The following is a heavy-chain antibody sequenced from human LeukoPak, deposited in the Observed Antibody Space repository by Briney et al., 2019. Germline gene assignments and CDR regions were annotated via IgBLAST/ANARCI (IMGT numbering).Heavy chain of an antibody. Sequence: SETLSLTCTVSGGSISRGNGGGWVGRPPGKGLDWIGEIHDTGSTNYNPPLKSRVTMSLDKSKNQFSLNLNSVTAADTAVYYCATYYDILSGYTFDYWGQGTLVAVSS. V-gene: IGHV4-4*02. CDR1: GGSISRGNG. D-gene: IGHD3-9*01. J-gene: IGHJ4*02. CDR3: ATYYDILSGYTFDY. CDR2: IHDTGST.